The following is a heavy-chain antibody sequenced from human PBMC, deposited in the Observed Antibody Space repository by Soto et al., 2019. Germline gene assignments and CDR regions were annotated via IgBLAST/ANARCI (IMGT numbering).Heavy chain of an antibody. V-gene: IGHV1-18*01. CDR3: ARDKDWDLDN. Sequence: QVQVVQSGSEVKKPGASVKVSCKTSGYMFTINGISWVRQVPGQGLEWMGWISTNSGNTKFAQNFQDRVTLTTDTPTSTAYMELRSLRSDDTAIYYCARDKDWDLDNWGQGPLVTVSS. CDR1: GYMFTING. CDR2: ISTNSGNT. D-gene: IGHD3-9*01. J-gene: IGHJ4*02.